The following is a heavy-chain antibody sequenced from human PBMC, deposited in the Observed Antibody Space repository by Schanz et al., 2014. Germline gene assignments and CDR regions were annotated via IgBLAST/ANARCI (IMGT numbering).Heavy chain of an antibody. V-gene: IGHV3-23*04. CDR1: GYTFSSNA. CDR2: ISGSGGST. Sequence: EVQLVESGGGLVKPGGSLRLSCAASGYTFSSNAMSWVRQAPGKGLEWVSTISGSGGSTYYADSVKGRFTISRDNSKNTLSLQLNSLRADDTAVYYCAKHLYQYNYYGMDVWGQGTTVTVSS. D-gene: IGHD2-2*02. CDR3: AKHLYQYNYYGMDV. J-gene: IGHJ6*02.